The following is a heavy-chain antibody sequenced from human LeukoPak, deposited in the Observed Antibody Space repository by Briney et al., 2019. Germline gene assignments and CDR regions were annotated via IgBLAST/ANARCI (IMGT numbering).Heavy chain of an antibody. CDR2: VFHTGST. V-gene: IGHV4-59*12. J-gene: IGHJ4*02. CDR1: GGSISSYY. CDR3: ARDLYDSTTQHHPPHFDS. D-gene: IGHD2/OR15-2a*01. Sequence: SETLSLTCTVSGGSISSYYWSWIRQPPGKGLEWIGSVFHTGSTYYNPSLKSRVTISVDSSMNKFSLKMRSVTAADTAFYYCARDLYDSTTQHHPPHFDSWGQGTLVTVSS.